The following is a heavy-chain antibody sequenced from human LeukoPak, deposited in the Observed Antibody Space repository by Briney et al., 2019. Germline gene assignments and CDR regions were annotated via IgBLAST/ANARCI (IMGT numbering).Heavy chain of an antibody. Sequence: GGSLRLSCAASGITFGDSYMTWIRQATGKGLEWVSYISSGGSFIYYADSVKGRFTISRDNAKNSLYLQMNSLRAEDTAVYYCARTPHYYDTSGYYVDYWGQGTLVTVYS. CDR1: GITFGDSY. CDR3: ARTPHYYDTSGYYVDY. D-gene: IGHD3-22*01. V-gene: IGHV3-11*01. J-gene: IGHJ4*02. CDR2: ISSGGSFI.